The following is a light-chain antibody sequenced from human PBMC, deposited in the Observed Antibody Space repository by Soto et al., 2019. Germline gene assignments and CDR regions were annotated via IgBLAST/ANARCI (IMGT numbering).Light chain of an antibody. Sequence: QSALTQPASVSGSPGQSITISCTGTNSDIGYYTRVSWYQQHPGKAPKLVIYEVSNRPSGVSDRFSGSKSGNTASLTISGLQAEDEADYYCCSFTTSPNYVLGSAKKATV. CDR3: CSFTTSPNYV. CDR2: EVS. V-gene: IGLV2-14*01. CDR1: NSDIGYYTR. J-gene: IGLJ1*01.